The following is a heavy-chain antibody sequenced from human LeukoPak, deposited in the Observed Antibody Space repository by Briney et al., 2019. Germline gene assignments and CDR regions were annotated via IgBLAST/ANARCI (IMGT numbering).Heavy chain of an antibody. J-gene: IGHJ5*02. CDR1: GFTFSSYG. CDR2: ISSSSSAI. D-gene: IGHD3-10*01. Sequence: GSLRLSCAASGFTFSSYGMNWVRQAPGKGLEWVSYISSSSSAIYYADSVKGRFTISRDNAKNSLYLQMNSLRAEDTAVYYCAREGLNMVRGVLPKEAWGWFDPWGQGTLVTVSS. V-gene: IGHV3-48*01. CDR3: AREGLNMVRGVLPKEAWGWFDP.